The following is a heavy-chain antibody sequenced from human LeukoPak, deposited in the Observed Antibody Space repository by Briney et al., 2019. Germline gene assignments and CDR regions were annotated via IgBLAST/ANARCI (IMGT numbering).Heavy chain of an antibody. J-gene: IGHJ3*02. CDR1: GYTFTGYY. D-gene: IGHD3-16*02. V-gene: IGHV1-2*02. CDR2: INPNSGGT. Sequence: GASVKVSCKASGYTFTGYYVHWVRQAPGQGLEWMGWINPNSGGTNYAQKFQGRVTMTRDTSISTAYMGLSRLRSDDTAVYYCARSFRDYVWGSYRYTGGYAFDIWGQGTMVTVSS. CDR3: ARSFRDYVWGSYRYTGGYAFDI.